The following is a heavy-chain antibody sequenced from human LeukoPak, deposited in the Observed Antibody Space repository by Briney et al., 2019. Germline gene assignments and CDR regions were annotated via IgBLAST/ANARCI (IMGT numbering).Heavy chain of an antibody. Sequence: GASVRVSCKASGYTFTGYYMHWVRQAPGQGLEWMGWINPNSGGTNYAQKFQGRVTMTRDTSISTAYMELSRLRSDDTAVYYCARGVTRLVTTPFGVWGQGTLVTVSS. CDR2: INPNSGGT. D-gene: IGHD4-17*01. J-gene: IGHJ4*02. V-gene: IGHV1-2*02. CDR1: GYTFTGYY. CDR3: ARGVTRLVTTPFGV.